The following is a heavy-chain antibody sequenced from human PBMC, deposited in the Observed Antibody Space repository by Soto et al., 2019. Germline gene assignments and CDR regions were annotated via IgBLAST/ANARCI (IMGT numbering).Heavy chain of an antibody. Sequence: PGGSLRLSCAASGFTFNSYAMSWVRQAPGKGLEWVSTISGSGSSTYYADSVKGRFTISRDNSKNTLYLQMNSLRAEDTAVYYCARARRTESHYDSSGYTAEYFQYWGQGTLVTVSS. CDR1: GFTFNSYA. CDR3: ARARRTESHYDSSGYTAEYFQY. D-gene: IGHD3-22*01. V-gene: IGHV3-23*01. J-gene: IGHJ1*01. CDR2: ISGSGSST.